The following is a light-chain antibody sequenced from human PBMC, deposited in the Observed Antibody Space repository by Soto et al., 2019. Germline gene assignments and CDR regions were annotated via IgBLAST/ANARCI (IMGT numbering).Light chain of an antibody. CDR1: SSNIGAGYA. Sequence: QSVLTQPPSVSGAPGQRVTISCTGSSSNIGAGYAVHWYQQLPGTAPKLLIHGNNNRPSGVPDRLSGSKSDTSASLAITGLQAEDQAEYYCKSYDRRLSSYVFGTGTKVTV. J-gene: IGLJ1*01. CDR2: GNN. CDR3: KSYDRRLSSYV. V-gene: IGLV1-40*01.